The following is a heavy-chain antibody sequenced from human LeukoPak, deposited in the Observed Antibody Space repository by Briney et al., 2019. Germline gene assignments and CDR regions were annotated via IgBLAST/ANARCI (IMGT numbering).Heavy chain of an antibody. CDR2: IYDSGNE. J-gene: IGHJ6*03. D-gene: IGHD2/OR15-2a*01. CDR1: VGSIITSAFC. CDR3: ARQISDYYYYYMDV. V-gene: IGHV4-39*01. Sequence: SETLSHTCTDSVGSIITSAFCWGWIRQPPGKGLEWLGSIYDSGNEFYNPSLKSRFTISADTSKNQFSLKLISVTAADTAMYYCARQISDYYYYYMDVWGEGITVTVSS.